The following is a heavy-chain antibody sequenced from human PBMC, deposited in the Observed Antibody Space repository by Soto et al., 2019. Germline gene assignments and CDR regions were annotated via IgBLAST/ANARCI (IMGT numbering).Heavy chain of an antibody. CDR3: AGVASFRGMDV. J-gene: IGHJ6*02. CDR2: TYYRSKWYN. V-gene: IGHV6-1*01. D-gene: IGHD2-21*01. CDR1: GKSVPSNRAA. Sequence: SQTLSLTCVISGKSVPSNRAAWIWIRQSPSRGLEWLGRTYYRSKWYNDFAVSVKSRITINPHTSNNQFSLHLDSVIPEDTAVYYCAGVASFRGMDVWGPGSPVTVSS.